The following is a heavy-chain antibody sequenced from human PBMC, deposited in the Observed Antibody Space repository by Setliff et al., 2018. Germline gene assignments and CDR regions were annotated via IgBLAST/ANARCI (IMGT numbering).Heavy chain of an antibody. V-gene: IGHV1-8*01. J-gene: IGHJ6*03. CDR2: MNPTSGNT. CDR3: ARDHIAASPYYYYMDV. D-gene: IGHD6-13*01. Sequence: GASVKVSCKASGYTFTSYDINWVRQATGQGLEWMGWMNPTSGNTGYAQKFQGRVTMTRNTSISTAYMELSSLRSEDTAVYYCARDHIAASPYYYYMDVWGKGTTVTVSS. CDR1: GYTFTSYD.